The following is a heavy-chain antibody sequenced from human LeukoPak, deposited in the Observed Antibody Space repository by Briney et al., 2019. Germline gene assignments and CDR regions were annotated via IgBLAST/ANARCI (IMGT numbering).Heavy chain of an antibody. D-gene: IGHD3-10*01. CDR3: AKDYFLIDC. V-gene: IGHV3-23*01. CDR2: LTGSGATT. J-gene: IGHJ4*02. CDR1: RFTFSSYA. Sequence: GGSLRLSCAASRFTFSSYAMSWVRQAPGKGLEWVSTLTGSGATTYYADSVKGRFTISRDNSKNTLYLQMNSLRAEDTAVYYCAKDYFLIDCWGQGTLVTVSS.